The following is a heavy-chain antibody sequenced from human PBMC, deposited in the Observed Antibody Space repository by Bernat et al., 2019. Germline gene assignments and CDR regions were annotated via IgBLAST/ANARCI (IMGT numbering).Heavy chain of an antibody. CDR1: GFTFSSYS. D-gene: IGHD2-15*01. J-gene: IGHJ6*03. V-gene: IGHV3-21*01. CDR3: ARDGTGGSPYYYYYMDV. Sequence: EVQLVESGGGLVKPGGSLRLSCAASGFTFSSYSINWVRQAPGKGLEWVSSISSSSSYIYYADSVKGRFTISRDNAKNSLYLQMNSLRAEDTAVYYCARDGTGGSPYYYYYMDVWGKGTTVTVSS. CDR2: ISSSSSYI.